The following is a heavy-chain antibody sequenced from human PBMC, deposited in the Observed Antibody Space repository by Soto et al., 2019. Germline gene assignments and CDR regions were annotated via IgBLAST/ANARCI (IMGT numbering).Heavy chain of an antibody. CDR2: ISYDGSNK. CDR1: GFTFSSYA. V-gene: IGHV3-30-3*01. J-gene: IGHJ6*02. Sequence: SLRLSCAASGFTFSSYAMHWVRQAPGKGLEWVAVISYDGSNKYYADSVKGRFTISRDNSKNTLYLQMNSLRAEDTAVYYCARDLGLLPGYYYYGMDVWGQGTTVTVSS. D-gene: IGHD2-15*01. CDR3: ARDLGLLPGYYYYGMDV.